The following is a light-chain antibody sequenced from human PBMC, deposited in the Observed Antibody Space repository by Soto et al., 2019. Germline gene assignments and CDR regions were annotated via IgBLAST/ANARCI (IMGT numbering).Light chain of an antibody. J-gene: IGKJ1*01. Sequence: EMVMTQSPATLSVSPGERATLSCRASQSVSSNLAWYQQKPGQAPRLLIYGASTRATGIPARFSGSGSGTEFTLTVSSLQSEDFVGYYCQQYNNWPPWTFGQGTKVEIK. CDR1: QSVSSN. CDR3: QQYNNWPPWT. CDR2: GAS. V-gene: IGKV3-15*01.